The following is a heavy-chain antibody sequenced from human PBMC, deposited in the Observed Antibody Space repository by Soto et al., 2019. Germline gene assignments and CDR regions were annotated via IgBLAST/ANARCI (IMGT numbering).Heavy chain of an antibody. CDR1: GFSLSTSGMC. CDR3: ARIPTYYDILTGYRYYYGMDV. V-gene: IGHV2-70*01. D-gene: IGHD3-9*01. CDR2: IDWDDDK. J-gene: IGHJ6*02. Sequence: SGPTLVNPTQTLTLTCTFSGFSLSTSGMCVSWISQPPGKALEWLALIDWDDDKYYSTSLKTRLTISKDTSKNQVVLTMTNMDPVDTATYYCARIPTYYDILTGYRYYYGMDVWGQGTTVTVSS.